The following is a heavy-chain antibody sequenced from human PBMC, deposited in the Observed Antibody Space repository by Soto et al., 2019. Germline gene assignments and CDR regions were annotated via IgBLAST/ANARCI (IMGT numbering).Heavy chain of an antibody. D-gene: IGHD2-15*01. CDR1: GLIVNNNY. Sequence: EMQLVESGGGLVNPGGSLRLSCAASGLIVNNNYMNWVRQAPGKGLEWVYVIHSGNSASYADFLMGRFTISRHYSKNMVYLQMTSLRAEHTAVYNCAREPGFCSGGICYRYMDVWGKGTTVTVSS. V-gene: IGHV3-53*04. J-gene: IGHJ6*03. CDR2: IHSGNSA. CDR3: AREPGFCSGGICYRYMDV.